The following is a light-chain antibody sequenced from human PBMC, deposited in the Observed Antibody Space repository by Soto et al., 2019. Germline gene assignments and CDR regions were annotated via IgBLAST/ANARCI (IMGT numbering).Light chain of an antibody. Sequence: QSVLSQPPSASGTPGQRVAISCSGSSTNVGSRYVFWYQQVPGSAPKLLMYRDSQRPSGVPDRFSGFKSGTSASLIINGLRSEDEADYYCAAWDDSLSARVFGGGTKLTVL. CDR2: RDS. J-gene: IGLJ2*01. CDR1: STNVGSRY. V-gene: IGLV1-47*01. CDR3: AAWDDSLSARV.